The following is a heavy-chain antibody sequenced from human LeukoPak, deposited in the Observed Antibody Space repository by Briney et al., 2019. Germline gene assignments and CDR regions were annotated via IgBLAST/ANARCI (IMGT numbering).Heavy chain of an antibody. CDR2: IWYDGSQK. CDR1: GFTFSNFG. J-gene: IGHJ4*02. D-gene: IGHD3-9*01. CDR3: ARDIISTGFLGY. V-gene: IGHV3-33*01. Sequence: GGSLRLSCAASGFTFSNFGMHWVRQAPGKGLEWVAIIWYDGSQKYYADSVKGRFTISRDNSKNTLYLQMNSLRAEDTAVYYCARDIISTGFLGYWGQGTLVTVSS.